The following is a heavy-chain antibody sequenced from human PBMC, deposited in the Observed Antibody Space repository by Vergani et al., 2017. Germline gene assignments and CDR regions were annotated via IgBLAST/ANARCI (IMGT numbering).Heavy chain of an antibody. CDR2: INHSGST. CDR1: GGSFSGYY. J-gene: IGHJ5*02. D-gene: IGHD3-3*01. V-gene: IGHV4-34*01. Sequence: QVQLQQWGAGLLKPSETLSLTCAVYGGSFSGYYWSWIRQPPGKGLERIGEINHSGSTNYNPSLKSRVTISVDTSKNQFSLKLSSVTAADTAVYYCARPQGVTIFGVVSHWFDPWGQGTLVTVSS. CDR3: ARPQGVTIFGVVSHWFDP.